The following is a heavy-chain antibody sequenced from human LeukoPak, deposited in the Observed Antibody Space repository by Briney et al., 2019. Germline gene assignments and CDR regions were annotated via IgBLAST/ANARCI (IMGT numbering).Heavy chain of an antibody. CDR3: ARLPLGVRRTLPGGADY. CDR2: INTNTGNP. CDR1: GYTFTTYA. Sequence: EASVKVSCKASGYTFTTYAINWVRQAPGQGLEWMGWINTNTGNPTYAQGFTGRFVFSLDTSVSTAYLQISSLKAEDTAVYYCARLPLGVRRTLPGGADYWGQGTLVTVSS. D-gene: IGHD2-15*01. V-gene: IGHV7-4-1*02. J-gene: IGHJ4*02.